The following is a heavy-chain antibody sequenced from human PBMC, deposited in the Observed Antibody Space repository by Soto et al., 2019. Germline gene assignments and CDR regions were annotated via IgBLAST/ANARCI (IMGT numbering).Heavy chain of an antibody. Sequence: SETLSLTCAVYGGSFSGYYWSWIRQPPGKGLEWIGEINHSGSTNYNPSLKSRVTISVDTSKNQFSLKLSSVTAADTAVYYCARAVVPYYDFWSGYTHYGMDVWGQGTTVTVSS. CDR1: GGSFSGYY. J-gene: IGHJ6*02. CDR3: ARAVVPYYDFWSGYTHYGMDV. V-gene: IGHV4-34*01. CDR2: INHSGST. D-gene: IGHD3-3*01.